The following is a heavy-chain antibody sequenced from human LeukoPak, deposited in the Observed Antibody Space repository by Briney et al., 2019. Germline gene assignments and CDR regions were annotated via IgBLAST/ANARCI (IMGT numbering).Heavy chain of an antibody. D-gene: IGHD4-17*01. CDR1: GGSISNSYYY. Sequence: SETLSLTCTVSGGSISNSYYYWGWTRQPPGEALEWIGSIYYSGTTYYKPSLKSRVTISVDTSKNQFSLRLSSVTAADTAVYYCARAKRRYGDYSDWGQGTLVTVSS. CDR2: IYYSGTT. J-gene: IGHJ4*02. V-gene: IGHV4-39*07. CDR3: ARAKRRYGDYSD.